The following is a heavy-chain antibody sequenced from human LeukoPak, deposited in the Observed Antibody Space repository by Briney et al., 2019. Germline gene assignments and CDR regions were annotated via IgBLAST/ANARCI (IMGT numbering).Heavy chain of an antibody. D-gene: IGHD2-2*01. V-gene: IGHV3-23*01. CDR2: VSASGDNT. CDR1: GFTFSTYA. CDR3: ARVYCSSTSCYFDY. J-gene: IGHJ4*02. Sequence: GGSLRLSCAASGFTFSTYAMSWVRQAPGKGLEWVSGVSASGDNTKYGDSGKGRFTISRGNAKNTLYLQMNSLRAEDTAVYYCARVYCSSTSCYFDYWGQGTLVTVSS.